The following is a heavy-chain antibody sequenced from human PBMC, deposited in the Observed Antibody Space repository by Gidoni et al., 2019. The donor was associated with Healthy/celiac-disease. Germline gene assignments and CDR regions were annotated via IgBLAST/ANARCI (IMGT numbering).Heavy chain of an antibody. Sequence: VVQPGRSLRLSCAASGFTSSSYAMHWVRQAPGKGLEWVAVISYDGSNKYYADSVKGRFTISRDNSKNTLYLQMNSLRAEDTAVYYCARDPRYTAMASSLDYWGQGTLVTVSS. D-gene: IGHD5-18*01. J-gene: IGHJ4*02. CDR1: GFTSSSYA. CDR2: ISYDGSNK. CDR3: ARDPRYTAMASSLDY. V-gene: IGHV3-30*01.